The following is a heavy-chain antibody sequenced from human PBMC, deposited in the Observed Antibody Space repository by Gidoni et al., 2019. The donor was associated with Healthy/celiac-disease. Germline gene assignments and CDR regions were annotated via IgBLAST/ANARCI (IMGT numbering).Heavy chain of an antibody. CDR1: GFTFSSYS. CDR2: ISSSSSYI. Sequence: EVQLVESGGGLVKPGGSLRLSCAASGFTFSSYSMNWVRQAPGKGLEWVSSISSSSSYIYYADSVKGRFTISRDNAKNSLYLQMNSLRAEDTAVYYCARDGLPGVHFDYWGQGTLVTVSS. V-gene: IGHV3-21*01. CDR3: ARDGLPGVHFDY. D-gene: IGHD1-1*01. J-gene: IGHJ4*02.